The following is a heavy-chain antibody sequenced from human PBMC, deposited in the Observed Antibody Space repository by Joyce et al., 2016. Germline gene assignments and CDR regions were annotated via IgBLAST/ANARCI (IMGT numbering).Heavy chain of an antibody. CDR3: ARARPATGAFDY. CDR1: RYTLSDYH. Sequence: QVQLVQSGAEVKKPGASVKVSCQTSRYTLSDYHMHWLRQAPGQGLEWMGWMNPNNGGTHYSEKFQGRVTMTRDTSISTAYMELRRLTSDDTAVYYCARARPATGAFDYWGQGALVTVSS. J-gene: IGHJ4*02. V-gene: IGHV1-2*02. CDR2: MNPNNGGT. D-gene: IGHD2-2*01.